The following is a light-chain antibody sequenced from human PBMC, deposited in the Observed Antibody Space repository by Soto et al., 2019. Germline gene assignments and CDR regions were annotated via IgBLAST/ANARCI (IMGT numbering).Light chain of an antibody. CDR2: DAS. J-gene: IGKJ1*01. CDR3: NWLGT. Sequence: ENVLTQSPATLSLSPGERATLSCRASQSVSNYVAWYQQKPGQAPRLLIYDASNRATGIPARFSGSGSGTEFTLTISSLQSEDFAVYYNNWLGTFGQGTKVDIK. V-gene: IGKV3-11*01. CDR1: QSVSNY.